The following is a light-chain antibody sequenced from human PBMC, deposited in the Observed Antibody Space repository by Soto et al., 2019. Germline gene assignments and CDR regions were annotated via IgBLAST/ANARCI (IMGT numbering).Light chain of an antibody. CDR3: HQYNGWPRT. Sequence: EFVFTQSPGTLSLSPGERATLSCRASQTVRNNYLAWYQQKPGQAPRLLIYDASSRATGIPARFSGGGSGTEFPLTITSLQSEDFAVYYCHQYNGWPRTFGQGTKVDIK. V-gene: IGKV3-20*01. CDR1: QTVRNNY. CDR2: DAS. J-gene: IGKJ1*01.